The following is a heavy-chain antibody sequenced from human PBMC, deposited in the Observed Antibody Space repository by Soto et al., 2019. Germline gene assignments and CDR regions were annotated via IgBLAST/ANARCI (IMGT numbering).Heavy chain of an antibody. D-gene: IGHD3-10*01. V-gene: IGHV1-18*01. CDR2: ISAYNGNT. J-gene: IGHJ4*02. CDR1: GYTFTSYG. CDR3: ARRSITMVRGVPLGYFDY. Sequence: GASVKVSCKASGYTFTSYGISWVRQAPGQGLEWMGWISAYNGNTNYAQKLQGRVTMTTDTSTSTAYMELRSLRSDDTAVYYCARRSITMVRGVPLGYFDYWGQGTLVTVSS.